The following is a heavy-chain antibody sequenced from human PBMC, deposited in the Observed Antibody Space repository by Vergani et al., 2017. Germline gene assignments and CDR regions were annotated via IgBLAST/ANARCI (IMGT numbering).Heavy chain of an antibody. D-gene: IGHD3-10*01. J-gene: IGHJ1*01. V-gene: IGHV3-23*01. CDR1: GFPFDTYT. Sequence: EVQLLESGGGLAQPGGSGELSCPGAGFPFDTYTMAYVPQAPGKGLEWVATISSGGGDIFYADSVKGRFTISRDNSKNTLFLQMNSLKDEDTAVYYCTTAWGLYYLHGEYFQYWGRGTLVSVSS. CDR3: TTAWGLYYLHGEYFQY. CDR2: ISSGGGDI.